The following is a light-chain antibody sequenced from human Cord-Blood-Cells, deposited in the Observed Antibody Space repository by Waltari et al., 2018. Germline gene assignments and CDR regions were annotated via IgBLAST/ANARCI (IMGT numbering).Light chain of an antibody. CDR3: CSYAGSYTWV. Sequence: QSALTQPRSVSGSPGQSVTISCTGTSSDVGGYNYVSWYQQQPGKAPKLMIDDVSKRPSGVPDRFSGSKSGNTASLTISGLQAEDEADYYCCSYAGSYTWVFGGGTKLTVL. V-gene: IGLV2-11*01. J-gene: IGLJ3*02. CDR2: DVS. CDR1: SSDVGGYNY.